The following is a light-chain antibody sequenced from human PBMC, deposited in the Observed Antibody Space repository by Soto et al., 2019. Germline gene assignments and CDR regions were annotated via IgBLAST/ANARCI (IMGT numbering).Light chain of an antibody. CDR2: DVS. CDR1: SSDVGGYND. CDR3: SSYTSSSTVV. Sequence: QSVLTQPASVSGSPGQSITISCTGTSSDVGGYNDVSWYQQLPGKAPKLMIYDVSNRPSGVSNRFSGSKSGTTASLTISGLQAEDEADYCCSSYTSSSTVVFGGGTKLTVL. V-gene: IGLV2-14*01. J-gene: IGLJ2*01.